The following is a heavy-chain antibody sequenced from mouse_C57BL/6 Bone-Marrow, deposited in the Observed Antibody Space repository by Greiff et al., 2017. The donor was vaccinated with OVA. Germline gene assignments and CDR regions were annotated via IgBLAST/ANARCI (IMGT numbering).Heavy chain of an antibody. CDR2: ISGGGGNT. Sequence: EVKLVESGGGLVKPGGSLKLSCAASGFTFSSYTMSWVRQTPEQRLEWVATISGGGGNTYYPDSVKGRFTISRDNAKNTLYLQMSSLRSEDTALYYCARHNYYGRPWYFDDWGTGTTVTVSS. CDR1: GFTFSSYT. CDR3: ARHNYYGRPWYFDD. J-gene: IGHJ1*03. D-gene: IGHD1-1*01. V-gene: IGHV5-9*01.